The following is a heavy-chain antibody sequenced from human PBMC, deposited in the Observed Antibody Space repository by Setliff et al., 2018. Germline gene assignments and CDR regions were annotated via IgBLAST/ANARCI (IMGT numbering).Heavy chain of an antibody. CDR3: VKDVVGYSSTWPKRDYFDY. D-gene: IGHD6-13*01. Sequence: PSETLRLSCAASGFTFNTYAMSWVRQPPGKGLEWVSSISDTALGIYYADSVRGRFTISRDNSKKTLYLQMNSLRAEDTAVYYCVKDVVGYSSTWPKRDYFDYWGQGTLVTVSS. CDR1: GFTFNTYA. CDR2: ISDTALGI. V-gene: IGHV3-23*01. J-gene: IGHJ4*02.